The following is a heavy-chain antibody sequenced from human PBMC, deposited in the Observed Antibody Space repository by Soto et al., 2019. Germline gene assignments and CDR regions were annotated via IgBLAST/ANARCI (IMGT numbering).Heavy chain of an antibody. Sequence: QVQLVQSGAEVKKPGASVKVSCKASGYTFTSYGISWVRQAPGQGLEWMGWISAYNGNTNYAQKLQGRVTMTTDTYTSAAYMELRSLRSDDTAVYYCARDRPTVIVVVPAADYYYYGMDVWGQGTTVTVSS. CDR2: ISAYNGNT. D-gene: IGHD2-2*01. CDR1: GYTFTSYG. CDR3: ARDRPTVIVVVPAADYYYYGMDV. V-gene: IGHV1-18*04. J-gene: IGHJ6*02.